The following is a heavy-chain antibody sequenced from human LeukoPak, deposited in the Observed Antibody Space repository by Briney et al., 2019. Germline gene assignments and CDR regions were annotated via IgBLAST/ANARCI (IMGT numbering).Heavy chain of an antibody. J-gene: IGHJ3*02. CDR2: IYYSGST. D-gene: IGHD3-3*01. CDR3: ARMIYDIWSGYSHPKDAFDI. V-gene: IGHV4-31*03. CDR1: GGSISSGGYY. Sequence: PSETLSLTCTVSGGSISSGGYYWSWIRQHPGKGLEWIGYIYYSGSTYYNPSLKSRVTISVDTSKNQFSLKLSSVTAADTAVYYCARMIYDIWSGYSHPKDAFDIWGQGTMVTVSS.